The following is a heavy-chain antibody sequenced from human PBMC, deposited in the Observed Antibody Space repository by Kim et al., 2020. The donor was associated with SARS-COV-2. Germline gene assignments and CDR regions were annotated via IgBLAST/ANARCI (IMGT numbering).Heavy chain of an antibody. CDR2: IYPGDSDT. Sequence: GESLKISCKGSGYSFTSYWIGWVRQMPGKGLEWMGIIYPGDSDTRYSPSFQGQVTISADKSISTAYLQWSSLKASDTAMYYCAGSMYGSGSYSNYYYGMDVWGQGTTVTVSS. J-gene: IGHJ6*02. CDR3: AGSMYGSGSYSNYYYGMDV. V-gene: IGHV5-51*01. CDR1: GYSFTSYW. D-gene: IGHD3-10*01.